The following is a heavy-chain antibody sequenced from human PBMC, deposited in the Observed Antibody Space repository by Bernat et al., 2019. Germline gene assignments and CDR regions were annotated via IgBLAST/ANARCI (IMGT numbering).Heavy chain of an antibody. CDR1: GFTFSSYA. J-gene: IGHJ4*02. CDR3: AREEDTATPQGFDY. CDR2: ISYDGSNK. Sequence: QVQLVESGGGVVQPGRSLRLSCAASGFTFSSYAMHWVRQAPGKGLEWVAVISYDGSNKYYADSVKGRFTISRDNSKNTLYLQMNSLRAEDTAVYYCAREEDTATPQGFDYCVLGTLV. D-gene: IGHD5-18*01. V-gene: IGHV3-30-3*01.